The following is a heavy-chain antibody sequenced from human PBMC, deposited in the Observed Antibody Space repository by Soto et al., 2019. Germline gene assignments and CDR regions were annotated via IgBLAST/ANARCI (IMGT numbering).Heavy chain of an antibody. CDR1: GGTFSSYA. CDR2: IIPIFGTA. CDR3: ARDAQRLRYFDWPDY. J-gene: IGHJ4*02. D-gene: IGHD3-9*01. V-gene: IGHV1-69*13. Sequence: SVKVSCKASGGTFSSYAISWVRQAPGQGLEWMGGIIPIFGTANYAQKFQGRVTITADESTSTDNKEQSSQRSEDTAVYYCARDAQRLRYFDWPDYWGQGTLVTVSS.